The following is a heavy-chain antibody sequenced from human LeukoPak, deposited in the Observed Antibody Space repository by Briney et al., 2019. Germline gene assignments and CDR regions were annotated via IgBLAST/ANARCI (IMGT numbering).Heavy chain of an antibody. CDR1: GFTFKNYG. V-gene: IGHV3-23*01. CDR3: AKGNYDSSGYYSLNPSGGVY. Sequence: GGSLRLSCVASGFTFKNYGMHWVRQAPGKGLEWVSAISGSGGSTYYADSVKGRFTISRDNSKNTLYLQMNSLRAEDTAVYYCAKGNYDSSGYYSLNPSGGVYWGQGTLVTVSS. D-gene: IGHD3-22*01. CDR2: ISGSGGST. J-gene: IGHJ4*02.